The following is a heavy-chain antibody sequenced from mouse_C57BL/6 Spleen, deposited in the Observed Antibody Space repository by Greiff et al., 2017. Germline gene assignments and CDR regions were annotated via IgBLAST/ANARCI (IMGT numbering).Heavy chain of an antibody. Sequence: VQLQQSGPELVKPGASVKISCKASGYAFSSSWMTWVKQRPGKGLEWIGRIYTGDGDTNYNGKFKGKATLTADKTSSTAYMQLRSLTSEDSAVYFCAYGSSPYYAMDYWGQGTSVTVSS. CDR2: IYTGDGDT. J-gene: IGHJ4*01. V-gene: IGHV1-82*01. D-gene: IGHD1-1*01. CDR3: AYGSSPYYAMDY. CDR1: GYAFSSSW.